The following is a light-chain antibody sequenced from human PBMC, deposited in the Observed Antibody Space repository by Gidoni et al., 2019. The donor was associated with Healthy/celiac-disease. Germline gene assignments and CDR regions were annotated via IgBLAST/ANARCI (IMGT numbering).Light chain of an antibody. V-gene: IGKV1-9*01. CDR2: AAS. CDR3: QQLNSYSAPLT. CDR1: HDISSY. J-gene: IGKJ4*01. Sequence: DIQLTQSPSFLSASVGDRVTITCRASHDISSYLAWYQQKPGKAPKLLIYAASTLQSGVPSRFSGSGSGTEFTLTISSLQPEDFATYYCQQLNSYSAPLTFGGGTKVEIK.